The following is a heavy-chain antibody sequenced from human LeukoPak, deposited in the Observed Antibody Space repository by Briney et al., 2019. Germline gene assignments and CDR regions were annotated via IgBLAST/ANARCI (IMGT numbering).Heavy chain of an antibody. CDR3: ARARKLEMATYPFDY. Sequence: PSETLSLTYAVYGGSFSGYYWSWIRQPPGKGLEWIGEINHSGSTNYNPSLKSRVTISVDTSKNQFSLKLSSVTAADTAVYYCARARKLEMATYPFDYWGQGTLVTVSS. J-gene: IGHJ4*02. D-gene: IGHD5-24*01. CDR1: GGSFSGYY. CDR2: INHSGST. V-gene: IGHV4-34*01.